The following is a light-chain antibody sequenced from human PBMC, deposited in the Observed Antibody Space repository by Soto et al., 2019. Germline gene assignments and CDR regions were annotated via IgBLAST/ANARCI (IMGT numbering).Light chain of an antibody. CDR1: QSVLYSSNNKNY. V-gene: IGKV4-1*01. J-gene: IGKJ5*01. CDR2: WAS. Sequence: DMVMTQSPDSLAVSLGERATINCKASQSVLYSSNNKNYLAWYQQKPGQPPKLLIYWASTRESGVPDRFSGSGSGTDFTLTISSLQAEDVAVYYCQQYYSTSLTFGGGTRLEI. CDR3: QQYYSTSLT.